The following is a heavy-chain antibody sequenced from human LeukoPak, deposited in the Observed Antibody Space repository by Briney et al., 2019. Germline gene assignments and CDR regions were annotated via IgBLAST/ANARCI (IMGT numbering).Heavy chain of an antibody. J-gene: IGHJ4*02. D-gene: IGHD6-13*01. CDR2: IWYDGSNK. CDR3: ARHPFPNIAAAGTSDY. Sequence: GRSLRLSCAASGFTFSSYVMHWVRQAPGKGLEWVAVIWYDGSNKYYADSVKGRFTISRDNSKNTLYLQMNSLRAEDTAVYYCARHPFPNIAAAGTSDYWGQGTLVTVSS. CDR1: GFTFSSYV. V-gene: IGHV3-33*01.